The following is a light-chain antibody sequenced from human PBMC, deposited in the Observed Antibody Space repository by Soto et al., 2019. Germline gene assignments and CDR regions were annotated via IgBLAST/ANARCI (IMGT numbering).Light chain of an antibody. Sequence: DSKMTQSPSSLSASVGDRVTITCRASQSMSSYLNWYQQKPGKAPKLLIYAASSLQSGVPSRFSGSGSGTDFTLTISSLQPEDFATYYCQQSYSTPRTFGQATKVDIK. V-gene: IGKV1-39*01. CDR1: QSMSSY. CDR2: AAS. CDR3: QQSYSTPRT. J-gene: IGKJ1*01.